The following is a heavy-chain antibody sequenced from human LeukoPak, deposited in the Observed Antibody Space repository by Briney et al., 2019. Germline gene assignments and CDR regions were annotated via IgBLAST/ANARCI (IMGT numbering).Heavy chain of an antibody. CDR1: GFTFSSYA. CDR3: ARGESSSWYEDY. D-gene: IGHD6-13*01. V-gene: IGHV3-30-3*01. CDR2: ISYDGSNK. J-gene: IGHJ4*02. Sequence: GGSLRLSCAASGFTFSSYAMHWVRQAPGKGLEWVAVISYDGSNKYYADSVKGRFTISRDNSKNTLYLQMNSLRAEDTAVHYCARGESSSWYEDYWGQGTLVTVSS.